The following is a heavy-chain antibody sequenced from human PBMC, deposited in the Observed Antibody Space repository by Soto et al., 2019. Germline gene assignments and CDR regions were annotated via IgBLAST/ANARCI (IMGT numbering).Heavy chain of an antibody. CDR3: ARLYSSSWYVGADYGMDV. CDR2: IYYSGST. J-gene: IGHJ6*02. CDR1: GGSISSGGYY. Sequence: KTSETLSLTCTVSGGSISSGGYYWSWIRQHPGKGLEWIGYIYYSGSTYYNPSLKSRVTISVDTSKNQFSLKLSSVTAADTAVYYCARLYSSSWYVGADYGMDVWGQGTTVTVSS. V-gene: IGHV4-31*03. D-gene: IGHD6-13*01.